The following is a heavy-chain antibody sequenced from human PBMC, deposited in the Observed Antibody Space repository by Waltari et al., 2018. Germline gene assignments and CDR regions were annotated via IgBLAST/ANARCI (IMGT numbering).Heavy chain of an antibody. J-gene: IGHJ4*02. Sequence: QVQLQQWGAGLLKPSETLSLTCAVYGGSFSGYYWSWIRQPPGKRLELIGEINHSGSTNYNPSLKSRVTISVDTSKNQFSLKLSSVTAADTAVYYCARGKAKRNYYGSGSPHLGYDYWGQGTLVTVSS. CDR2: INHSGST. V-gene: IGHV4-34*01. CDR3: ARGKAKRNYYGSGSPHLGYDY. D-gene: IGHD3-10*01. CDR1: GGSFSGYY.